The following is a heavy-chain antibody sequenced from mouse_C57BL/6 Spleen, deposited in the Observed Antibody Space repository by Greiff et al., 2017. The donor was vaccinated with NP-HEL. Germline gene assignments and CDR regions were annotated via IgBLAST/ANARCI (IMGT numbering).Heavy chain of an antibody. J-gene: IGHJ3*01. CDR2: ISYDGSN. V-gene: IGHV3-6*01. CDR3: ARGNWSWFAY. Sequence: DVQLQESGPGLVKPSQSLSLTCSVTGYSITSGYYWNWIRQFPGNKLEWMGYISYDGSNHYNPSLKNRISITRDTSKNQFFLKLNSVTTEDTATYYCARGNWSWFAYWGQGTLVTVSA. D-gene: IGHD4-1*01. CDR1: GYSITSGYY.